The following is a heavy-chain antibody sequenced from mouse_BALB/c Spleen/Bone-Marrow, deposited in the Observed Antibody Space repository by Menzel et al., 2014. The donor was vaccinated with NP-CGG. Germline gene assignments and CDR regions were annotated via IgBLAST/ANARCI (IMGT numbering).Heavy chain of an antibody. J-gene: IGHJ4*01. Sequence: QVQLQQPGPVLVKPGASVRISCKASGYTFTSYYIHWVEQRPGQGLEWIGWIYPGNVNTKYNEKFKGKATLTADKSSSTAYMQLSSLTSEDSAVYFCARFYYGSSYAMDYWGQGTSVTVPS. V-gene: IGHV1S56*01. D-gene: IGHD1-1*01. CDR2: IYPGNVNT. CDR1: GYTFTSYY. CDR3: ARFYYGSSYAMDY.